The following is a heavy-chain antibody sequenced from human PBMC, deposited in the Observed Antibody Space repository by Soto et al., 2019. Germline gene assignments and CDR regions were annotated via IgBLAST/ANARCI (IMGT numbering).Heavy chain of an antibody. CDR2: ISDSGVTT. V-gene: IGHV3-23*01. CDR1: GFTFSKYG. J-gene: IGHJ3*02. Sequence: EVQLLESGGGLVQPGGSLRLSCAASGFTFSKYGMSWVRPAPGKGLDWVSGISDSGVTTYSADSVKGRFTISRDNSKNTLDLQMNSLRAEDTAVYYCAKGKGTGVTRVGAFDIWGQGTMVTVSS. D-gene: IGHD1-1*01. CDR3: AKGKGTGVTRVGAFDI.